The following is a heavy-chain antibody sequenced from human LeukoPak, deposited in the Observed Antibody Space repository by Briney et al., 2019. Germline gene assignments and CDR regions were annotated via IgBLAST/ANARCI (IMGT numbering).Heavy chain of an antibody. CDR1: GFTFSSYA. D-gene: IGHD3-22*01. J-gene: IGHJ2*01. CDR2: TSGSGGST. Sequence: GGSLRLSCAASGFTFSSYAMSWVRQAPGKGLEWVSATSGSGGSTYYADSVKGRFTISRDNSKNTLHLQMNSLRAEDTAVYYCAKDPNYYDSSGYYWGRDWYFDLWGRGTLVTVSS. CDR3: AKDPNYYDSSGYYWGRDWYFDL. V-gene: IGHV3-23*01.